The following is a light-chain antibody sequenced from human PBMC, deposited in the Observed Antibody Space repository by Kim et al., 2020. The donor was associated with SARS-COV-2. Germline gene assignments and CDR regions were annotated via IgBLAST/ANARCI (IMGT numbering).Light chain of an antibody. CDR3: QQYDSHSYT. V-gene: IGKV1-5*01. CDR1: QSITRW. Sequence: SASVGDRVTNTCRASQSITRWLVWYQQKPGNAPKLLIFDASSLKSGVPSRFSGSGSGTEFTHTISSLQPDDFATYYCQQYDSHSYTFGPETKLDI. J-gene: IGKJ2*01. CDR2: DAS.